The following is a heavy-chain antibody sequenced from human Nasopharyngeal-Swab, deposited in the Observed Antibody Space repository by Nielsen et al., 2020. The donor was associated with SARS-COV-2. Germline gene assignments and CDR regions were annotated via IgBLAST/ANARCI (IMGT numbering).Heavy chain of an antibody. J-gene: IGHJ4*02. Sequence: GGSLRLSCVASGFTFRTYWMHWVRQVPGKGLEWIAEIHGDGRNTNYADSVRGRFTISRDNARGTLSLHMNSLRAGDTALYYCTRDLSGRDDYWGQGTLVTVSS. CDR2: IHGDGRNT. D-gene: IGHD2/OR15-2a*01. CDR3: TRDLSGRDDY. CDR1: GFTFRTYW. V-gene: IGHV3-74*01.